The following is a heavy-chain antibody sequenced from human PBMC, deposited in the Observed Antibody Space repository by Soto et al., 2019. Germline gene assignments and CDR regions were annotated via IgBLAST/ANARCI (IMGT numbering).Heavy chain of an antibody. CDR2: IGSITSNK. CDR3: ARGGAARPDY. CDR1: GFSFSSYG. Sequence: GGSLRLSCAASGFSFSSYGMYWVRQAPGRGPEWVSYIGSITSNKDYANSVKGRFTISRDNAKNTLYLQMNSLRDEDTAVYYCARGGAARPDYWGQGTLVTVSS. D-gene: IGHD6-6*01. V-gene: IGHV3-48*02. J-gene: IGHJ4*02.